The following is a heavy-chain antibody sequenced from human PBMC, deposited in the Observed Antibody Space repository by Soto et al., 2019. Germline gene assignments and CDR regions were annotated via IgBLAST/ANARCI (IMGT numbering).Heavy chain of an antibody. CDR2: ISPFNGHT. Sequence: HVQLVQSGGEVKKPGASVKVSCKPSGYTFTNYVISWVRQAPGQGLEYMGWISPFNGHTKYAQKFQGRVPLTTETSTSTAYMELRSLINDDTAVYYCARDAGSESYLAYWGQGTLVSVSS. V-gene: IGHV1-18*01. CDR3: ARDAGSESYLAY. J-gene: IGHJ4*02. CDR1: GYTFTNYV. D-gene: IGHD1-26*01.